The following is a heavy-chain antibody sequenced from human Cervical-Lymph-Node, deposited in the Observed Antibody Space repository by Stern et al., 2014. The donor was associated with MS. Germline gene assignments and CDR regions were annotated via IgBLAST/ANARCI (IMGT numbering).Heavy chain of an antibody. CDR1: GFTFSSYG. V-gene: IGHV3-33*01. CDR2: IWSVGSNK. CDR3: ARGFCGGDCYTLDY. Sequence: VQLVVAGGGVVQPGRSLRLSCAASGFTFSSYGMHWVRPASGKRLGWVAVIWSVGSNKYFADSVKGLFTISRDNSKNTLYLQMNSLRAEDTAVYYCARGFCGGDCYTLDYWGQGTLVTVSS. J-gene: IGHJ4*02. D-gene: IGHD2-21*02.